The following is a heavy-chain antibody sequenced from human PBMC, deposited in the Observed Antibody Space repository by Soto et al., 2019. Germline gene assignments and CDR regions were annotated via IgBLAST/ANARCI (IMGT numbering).Heavy chain of an antibody. J-gene: IGHJ6*02. CDR1: GGSISSGGYY. D-gene: IGHD5-18*01. Sequence: SETLSLTCTVSGGSISSGGYYWSWIRQHPGKGLEWIGYIYYSGSTYYNPSLKSRVTISVDTSKNQFSLKLSSVTAADTAVYYCARDKKLGSGYSYGPYGMDVWGQGTTVTVSS. CDR2: IYYSGST. V-gene: IGHV4-31*03. CDR3: ARDKKLGSGYSYGPYGMDV.